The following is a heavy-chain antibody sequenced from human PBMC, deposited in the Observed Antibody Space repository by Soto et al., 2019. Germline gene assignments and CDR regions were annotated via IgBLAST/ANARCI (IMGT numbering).Heavy chain of an antibody. CDR2: ISAYNGNT. J-gene: IGHJ6*02. Sequence: GASVKVSCKASGYTFTSYGISWVRQAPGQGLEWMGWISAYNGNTNYAQKLQGRVTMTTDTSTSTAYMELRSLRSDDTAVYYCASGEAAGTNYYYGMDVWGQGTTVTVSS. CDR1: GYTFTSYG. V-gene: IGHV1-18*01. D-gene: IGHD6-13*01. CDR3: ASGEAAGTNYYYGMDV.